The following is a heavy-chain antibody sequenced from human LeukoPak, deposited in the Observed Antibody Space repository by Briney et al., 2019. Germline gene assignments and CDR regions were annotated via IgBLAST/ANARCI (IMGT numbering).Heavy chain of an antibody. Sequence: SETLSLTCTVSGGSISSGSYYWSWIRQPAWKGLEWFGRIYTSGSTNYNPSLKSRVTIPVDTSKNQFSLKLSSVTAADTAVYYCATGRYDFGSGYAFDYWGQGTLVTVSS. D-gene: IGHD3-3*01. J-gene: IGHJ4*02. CDR2: IYTSGST. V-gene: IGHV4-61*02. CDR3: ATGRYDFGSGYAFDY. CDR1: GGSISSGSYY.